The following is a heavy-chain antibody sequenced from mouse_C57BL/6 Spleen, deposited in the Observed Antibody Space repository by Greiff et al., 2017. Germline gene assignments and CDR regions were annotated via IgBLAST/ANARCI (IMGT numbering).Heavy chain of an antibody. CDR1: GFTFSDYG. CDR2: ISSGSSTI. CDR3: ARRDSSGLAWFAY. V-gene: IGHV5-17*01. D-gene: IGHD3-2*02. Sequence: EVKLMESGGGLVKPGGSLKLSCAASGFTFSDYGMHWVRQAPEKGLEWVAYISSGSSTIYYADTVKGRFTISRDNAKNTLFLQMTSLRSEDTAMYYCARRDSSGLAWFAYWGQGTLVTVSA. J-gene: IGHJ3*01.